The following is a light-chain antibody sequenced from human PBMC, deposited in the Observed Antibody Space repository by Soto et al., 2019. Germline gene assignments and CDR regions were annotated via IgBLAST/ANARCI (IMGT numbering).Light chain of an antibody. CDR3: QQYNNWPIT. CDR1: QSVSGD. Sequence: EIVLTQSPASLSVSPGDRATLSCRASQSVSGDLAWYHHKPGQAPRLLIYDASTRALDTPARFAGSGAGTEFTLTISSLQSEDFAVYLCQQYNNWPITFGQGTRLEIK. V-gene: IGKV3-15*01. J-gene: IGKJ5*01. CDR2: DAS.